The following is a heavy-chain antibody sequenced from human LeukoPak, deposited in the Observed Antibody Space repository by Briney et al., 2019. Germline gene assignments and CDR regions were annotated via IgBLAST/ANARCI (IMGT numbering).Heavy chain of an antibody. D-gene: IGHD3-9*01. CDR1: GFTFSSCS. CDR2: ISSGSSSI. Sequence: GGSLRLSCAASGFTFSSCSMNWVRQAPGKGLEWVSYISSGSSSIYYADSVKGRFTISRDNAENSLYLQMDSLRDEDTAVYYCARGRATGRSGGDYWGQGTLVTVSS. J-gene: IGHJ4*02. V-gene: IGHV3-48*02. CDR3: ARGRATGRSGGDY.